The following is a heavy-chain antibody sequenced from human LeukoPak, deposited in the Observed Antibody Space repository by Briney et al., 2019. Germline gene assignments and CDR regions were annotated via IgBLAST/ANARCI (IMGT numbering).Heavy chain of an antibody. Sequence: SETLSFTCTVSGGSISSNTYYWGWIRQTPEKGLDWIGSIHYSGRTLYNPSLDSRVTISVDTSTHQFSLRLTSVTGADTAVYYCARHTPATVGIYFDYWGQGTLVTVSS. V-gene: IGHV4-39*01. D-gene: IGHD1-26*01. CDR2: IHYSGRT. CDR1: GGSISSNTYY. J-gene: IGHJ4*02. CDR3: ARHTPATVGIYFDY.